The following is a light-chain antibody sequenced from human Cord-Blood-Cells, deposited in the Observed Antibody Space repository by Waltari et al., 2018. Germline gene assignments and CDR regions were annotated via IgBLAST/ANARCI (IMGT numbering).Light chain of an antibody. J-gene: IGLJ2*01. CDR1: SSDVGGYNY. CDR3: CSYAGSYTLV. CDR2: DVS. Sequence: QSALTQPRSVSGSPGQSVTISCTGTSSDVGGYNYVSWYQQHPGKAPNLMIYDVSTRPSGVPCRCSGSKSGNTVSLTISGLQAEAEADYYCCSYAGSYTLVFGGGTKLTVL. V-gene: IGLV2-11*01.